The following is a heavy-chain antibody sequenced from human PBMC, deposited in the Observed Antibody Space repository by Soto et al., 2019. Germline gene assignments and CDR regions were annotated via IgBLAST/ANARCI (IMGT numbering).Heavy chain of an antibody. CDR2: IHNSSSTI. D-gene: IGHD2-2*01. Sequence: EVQLVESGGGLVQPGESLRLSCAASGFTFSSYSMNWVRQAPGKGLEWVSYIHNSSSTIYYADSVRGRFTISRDNAKNSPYLQMNSLRDEDTAVYYCARGVQIIVLLPGAIDYWGQGTLVTVSS. J-gene: IGHJ4*02. V-gene: IGHV3-48*02. CDR1: GFTFSSYS. CDR3: ARGVQIIVLLPGAIDY.